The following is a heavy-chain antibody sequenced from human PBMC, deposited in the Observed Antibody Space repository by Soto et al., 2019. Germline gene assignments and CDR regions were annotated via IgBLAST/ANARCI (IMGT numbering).Heavy chain of an antibody. CDR3: ARDNSYEYYFDY. CDR2: IYYSGST. D-gene: IGHD5-18*01. J-gene: IGHJ4*02. V-gene: IGHV4-31*03. Sequence: QVQLQESGPGLVKPSQTLSLTCTVSGGSISSGGYYWSWIRQHPGKGLEWIGYIYYSGSTYYNPSLKSRVTISVDTSKNQFALKLSSVTAADTAVYYCARDNSYEYYFDYWGQGTLVTVSS. CDR1: GGSISSGGYY.